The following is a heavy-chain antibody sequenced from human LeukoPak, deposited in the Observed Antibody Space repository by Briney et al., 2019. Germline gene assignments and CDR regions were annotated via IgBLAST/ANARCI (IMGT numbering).Heavy chain of an antibody. Sequence: ASVKVSCKASGYTFTSYYMHWVRQAPGQGLEWMGIINPSGGSTSYAQKLQGRVTMATDTSTSTAYMELRSLRSDDTAVYYCARDSVDIVVVPAASNWFDPWGQGTLVTVSS. CDR3: ARDSVDIVVVPAASNWFDP. CDR2: INPSGGST. CDR1: GYTFTSYY. V-gene: IGHV1-46*01. D-gene: IGHD2-2*01. J-gene: IGHJ5*02.